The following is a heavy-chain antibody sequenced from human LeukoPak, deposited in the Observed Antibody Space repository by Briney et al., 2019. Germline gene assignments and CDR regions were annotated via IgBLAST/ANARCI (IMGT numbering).Heavy chain of an antibody. Sequence: ASVKVSCRASGGTFSSYAISWVRQAPGQGLEWMEGIIPIFGTANYAQKFQGRVTITADESTSTAYMELSSLRSEDTAVYYCARSEWLRRDNWFDPWGQGTLVTVSS. J-gene: IGHJ5*02. CDR3: ARSEWLRRDNWFDP. CDR1: GGTFSSYA. D-gene: IGHD5-12*01. V-gene: IGHV1-69*13. CDR2: IIPIFGTA.